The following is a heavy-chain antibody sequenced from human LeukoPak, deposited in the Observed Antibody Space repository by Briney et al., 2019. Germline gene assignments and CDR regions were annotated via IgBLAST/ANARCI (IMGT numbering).Heavy chain of an antibody. Sequence: GGSLRLSCAASGFTFSSYAVSWVRQAPGKGLEWVSAISGSGGSTYYADSVKGRFTISRDNSKNTLYLQMNSLRAEDTAVYYCAKGHFGSSGSFDYWGQGTLVTVSS. J-gene: IGHJ4*02. CDR1: GFTFSSYA. V-gene: IGHV3-23*01. CDR2: ISGSGGST. D-gene: IGHD3-22*01. CDR3: AKGHFGSSGSFDY.